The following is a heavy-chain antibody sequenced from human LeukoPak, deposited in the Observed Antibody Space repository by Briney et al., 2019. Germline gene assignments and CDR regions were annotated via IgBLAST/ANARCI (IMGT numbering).Heavy chain of an antibody. D-gene: IGHD3-10*01. CDR1: GGTFSSYA. J-gene: IGHJ3*02. CDR3: ARDRELLWFGSKGAFNI. Sequence: SVKVSCKASGGTFSSYAISWVRQAPGQGLEWMGGIIPIFGTANYAQKFQGRVTITADKSTSTAYMELSSVTAADTAVYYCARDRELLWFGSKGAFNIWGQGTMVTVSS. V-gene: IGHV1-69*06. CDR2: IIPIFGTA.